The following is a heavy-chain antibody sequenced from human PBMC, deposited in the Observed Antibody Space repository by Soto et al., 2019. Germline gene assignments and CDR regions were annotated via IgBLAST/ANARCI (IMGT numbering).Heavy chain of an antibody. D-gene: IGHD3-22*01. CDR3: AGLYHYDSSGYYDY. V-gene: IGHV1-46*01. J-gene: IGHJ4*02. CDR1: GNSFTTYY. CDR2: INPSGGRT. Sequence: GASVKVYCKASGNSFTTYYMHWVRQAPGQGLEWMGIINPSGGRTTYAQKFQGRVTMTRDTSTSTFQMELSSLTSEDTAVYYCAGLYHYDSSGYYDYWGQGTLVTVSS.